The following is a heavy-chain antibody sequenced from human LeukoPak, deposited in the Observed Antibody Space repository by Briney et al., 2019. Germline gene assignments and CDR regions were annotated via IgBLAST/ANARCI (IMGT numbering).Heavy chain of an antibody. Sequence: SETLSLTCTVSGGSISSYYWSWIRQPPGKGLEWIGEINHSGSTNYNPSLRSRVTMSLDTSKNQFSLKLSSVTAADTAVYYCARAPRTVTTLQDAFDIWGQGTMVTVSS. CDR2: INHSGST. CDR3: ARAPRTVTTLQDAFDI. CDR1: GGSISSYY. J-gene: IGHJ3*02. V-gene: IGHV4-34*01. D-gene: IGHD4-17*01.